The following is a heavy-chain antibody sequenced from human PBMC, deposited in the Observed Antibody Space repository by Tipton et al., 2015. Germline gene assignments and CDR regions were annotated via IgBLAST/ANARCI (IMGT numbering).Heavy chain of an antibody. CDR1: GYTFTTYY. CDR2: ISAYNGNT. J-gene: IGHJ4*02. CDR3: ARDKGYSSGWYNRYFDY. V-gene: IGHV1-18*04. Sequence: QSGPEVKKPGASVKVSCKASGYTFTTYYMHWVRQAPGQGLEWMGWISAYNGNTNYAQKLQGRVTMTTDTSTSTAYMELRSLRSDDTAVYYCARDKGYSSGWYNRYFDYWGQGTLVTVSS. D-gene: IGHD6-19*01.